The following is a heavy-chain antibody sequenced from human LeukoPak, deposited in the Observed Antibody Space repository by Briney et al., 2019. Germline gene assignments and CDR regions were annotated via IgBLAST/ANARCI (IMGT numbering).Heavy chain of an antibody. CDR2: VQSDGGGI. D-gene: IGHD2-15*01. V-gene: IGHV3-30*02. Sequence: GGSLRLSCAASGFTFSDFGIHWVRQAPGKGLEWVAFVQSDGGGIHYTESMKGRLTISRDDSKNTVYLQMESLRAEDTAVDYCARDPKDACRALEYWGQRTLVTVSS. CDR1: GFTFSDFG. J-gene: IGHJ4*01. CDR3: ARDPKDACRALEY.